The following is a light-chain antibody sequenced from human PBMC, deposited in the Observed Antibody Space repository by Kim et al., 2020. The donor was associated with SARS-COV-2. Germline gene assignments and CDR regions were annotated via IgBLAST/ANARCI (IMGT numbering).Light chain of an antibody. V-gene: IGLV2-11*01. CDR2: DVN. CDR1: DRDVGGYNY. J-gene: IGLJ3*02. Sequence: QSALTQPRSVSGSPGQSVTISCTGTDRDVGGYNYVSWYQHHPGKAPKLLIYDVNKRPSGVPDRFFASKFGNTASLTISRLQSEDEADYYCCSYAVTYTLVFGGGTNVTVL. CDR3: CSYAVTYTLV.